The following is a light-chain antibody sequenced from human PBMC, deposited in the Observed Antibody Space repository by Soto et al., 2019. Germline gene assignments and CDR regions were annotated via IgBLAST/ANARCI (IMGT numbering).Light chain of an antibody. CDR3: QQRQYWPPIT. CDR1: QSFSDY. Sequence: EIVLTQSPATLSLSPGERATLSCRASQSFSDYLAWYQQKPGQAPRLLIYDTSNRATGIPARFSGSGSGTDFTLTISSLEPEDFAVYYCQQRQYWPPITFGQGTRLEIK. V-gene: IGKV3-11*01. CDR2: DTS. J-gene: IGKJ5*01.